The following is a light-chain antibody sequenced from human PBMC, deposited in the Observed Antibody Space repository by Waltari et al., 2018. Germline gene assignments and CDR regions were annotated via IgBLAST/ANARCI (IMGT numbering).Light chain of an antibody. CDR1: SSDVGTYTS. J-gene: IGLJ1*01. CDR2: EVN. CDR3: SSYTGWIYV. V-gene: IGLV2-14*02. Sequence: QSALTQPASVSGSPGQSITISCTGTSSDVGTYTSVSWYQQHPGKGPKLIIYEVNKRSSGVSNRVSGSKSGNTASLTISGLQTEDEADYYCSSYTGWIYVFGSGTKVTVL.